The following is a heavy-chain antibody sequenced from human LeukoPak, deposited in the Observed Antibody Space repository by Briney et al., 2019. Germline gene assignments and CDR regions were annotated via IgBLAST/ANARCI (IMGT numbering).Heavy chain of an antibody. V-gene: IGHV4-38-2*02. Sequence: SETLSLTCTVSGYSISSGYYWGWIRQPPGKGLEWIGSIYHSGSTYYNPSLKSRVTISVDTSKNQFSPKLSSVTAADTAVYYCARVSAEGAFDIWGQGTMVTVSS. CDR1: GYSISSGYY. CDR3: ARVSAEGAFDI. J-gene: IGHJ3*02. CDR2: IYHSGST.